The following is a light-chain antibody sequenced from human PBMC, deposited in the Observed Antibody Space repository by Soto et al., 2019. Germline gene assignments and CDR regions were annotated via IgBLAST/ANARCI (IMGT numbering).Light chain of an antibody. Sequence: DIQMTQSPSSLPASIGDRVTITCRASQGISNSLAWYQQKPGKGPSLLIYDASTLQSGVPSRFSGSGSGTDFTLTINSLQPEDVATYYCQKYKSAPYTFGPGTKVDIK. CDR3: QKYKSAPYT. CDR2: DAS. J-gene: IGKJ3*01. V-gene: IGKV1-27*01. CDR1: QGISNS.